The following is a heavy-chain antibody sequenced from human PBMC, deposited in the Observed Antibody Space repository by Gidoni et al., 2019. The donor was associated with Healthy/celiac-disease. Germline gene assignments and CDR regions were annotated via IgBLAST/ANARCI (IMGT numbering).Heavy chain of an antibody. V-gene: IGHV1-69*01. Sequence: QVQLVQSGAEVKKPGSSVKVSCKASGGTFSSYAISWVRQAPGQGLEWMGVFIPIFGTANYPRKFQGRVTITADESTSTAYMELSSLRSEDTAMYYCARHLYDILTGYYKDYYYYGMDVWGQGTTVTVSS. CDR3: ARHLYDILTGYYKDYYYYGMDV. J-gene: IGHJ6*02. CDR1: GGTFSSYA. D-gene: IGHD3-9*01. CDR2: FIPIFGTA.